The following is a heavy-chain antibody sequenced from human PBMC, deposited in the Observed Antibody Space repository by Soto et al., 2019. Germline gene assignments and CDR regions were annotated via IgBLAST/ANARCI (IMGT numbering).Heavy chain of an antibody. D-gene: IGHD3-3*01. CDR1: GFTFSRYS. V-gene: IGHV3-48*02. J-gene: IGHJ5*02. Sequence: GSLRLSCTASGFTFSRYSMNWVRQAPGKGLEWISYISGSGYTTYYADSVKGRFTISRENAKESVFLQMSGLTDDDTAVYYCARGDDFSYFDPWGQGTLVTVSS. CDR3: ARGDDFSYFDP. CDR2: ISGSGYTT.